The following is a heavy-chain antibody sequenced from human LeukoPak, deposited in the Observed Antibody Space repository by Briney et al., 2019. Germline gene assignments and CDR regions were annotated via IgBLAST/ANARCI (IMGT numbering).Heavy chain of an antibody. CDR3: ARRITGYYYGSGTYYYFDY. V-gene: IGHV5-51*01. J-gene: IGHJ4*02. CDR1: GYSFTSYW. CDR2: IYPGDSDT. Sequence: GESLKISCKGSGYSFTSYWIGWVRQMPGKGLEWMGIIYPGDSDTRYSPSFQGQVTISADKSISTAYLQWSSLKASDTAMYYCARRITGYYYGSGTYYYFDYWGQGTLVTVSS. D-gene: IGHD3-10*01.